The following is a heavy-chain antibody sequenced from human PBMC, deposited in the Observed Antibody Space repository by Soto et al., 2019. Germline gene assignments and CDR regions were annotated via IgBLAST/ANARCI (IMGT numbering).Heavy chain of an antibody. CDR1: GFTVSSNY. CDR2: IYSGGST. CDR3: ATDDYYGSGFFDY. J-gene: IGHJ4*02. V-gene: IGHV3-66*01. D-gene: IGHD3-10*01. Sequence: GGSLRLSCAASGFTVSSNYMSWVRQAPGKGLEWVSVIYSGGSTYYAGSVKGRFTISRDNSKNTLYLQLNSLRAEDTAVYYCATDDYYGSGFFDYWGQGTLVTVSS.